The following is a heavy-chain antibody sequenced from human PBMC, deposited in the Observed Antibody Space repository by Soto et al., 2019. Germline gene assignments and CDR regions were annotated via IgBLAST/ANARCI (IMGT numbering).Heavy chain of an antibody. CDR1: GGTFSSYA. V-gene: IGHV1-69*13. D-gene: IGHD3-22*01. Sequence: SVKVSCKASGGTFSSYAISWVRQAPGQGLEWMGGIIPIFGTANYAQKFQGRVTITADESTSTAYMELSSLRSEDTAVYYCASADDSSGYFNYFAYWGQGTLVTVSS. J-gene: IGHJ4*02. CDR2: IIPIFGTA. CDR3: ASADDSSGYFNYFAY.